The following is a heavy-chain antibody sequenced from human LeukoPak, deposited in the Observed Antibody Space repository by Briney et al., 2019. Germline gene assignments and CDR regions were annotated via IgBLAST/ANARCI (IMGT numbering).Heavy chain of an antibody. D-gene: IGHD6-13*01. Sequence: PGGSLRLSCAASGFTFSSYSMNWVRQAPGKGLEWVSYISSSSSTIYYADSVKGRFTISRDNAKNSLYLQMNSLRAEDTAVYYCARFIAAANDAFDIWGQGTMVTVSS. CDR1: GFTFSSYS. CDR2: ISSSSSTI. CDR3: ARFIAAANDAFDI. J-gene: IGHJ3*02. V-gene: IGHV3-48*01.